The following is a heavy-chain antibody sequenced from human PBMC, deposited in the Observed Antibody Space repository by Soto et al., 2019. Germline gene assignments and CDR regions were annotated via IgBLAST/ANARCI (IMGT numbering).Heavy chain of an antibody. CDR3: ARVKGGAALQGAGMDG. J-gene: IGHJ6*02. CDR2: IYYNGNT. CDR1: GGSIGSRDYY. D-gene: IGHD2-15*01. Sequence: QVQVQESGPGLVKPSQTLSLKCSVSGGSIGSRDYYWSRIRQHPEKGLEWIGSIYYNGNTDDNPSLRGRPTMSLDTSMNEFSLKLPSVTAADTAVYYCARVKGGAALQGAGMDGWGQGTTVNVS. V-gene: IGHV4-31*02.